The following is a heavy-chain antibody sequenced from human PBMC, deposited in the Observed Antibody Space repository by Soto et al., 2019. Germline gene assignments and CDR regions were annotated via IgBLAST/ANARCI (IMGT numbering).Heavy chain of an antibody. D-gene: IGHD3-10*01. CDR1: GYSFTSYW. CDR2: IDPSDSYT. J-gene: IGHJ5*02. CDR3: ARARSSMVRGVDWFDP. V-gene: IGHV5-10-1*01. Sequence: PGESLKISCKGSGYSFTSYWISWVRQMPGKGLEWMGRIDPSDSYTNYSPSFQGHVTISADKSISTAYLQWSSLKASDTAVYYCARARSSMVRGVDWFDPWGQGTLVTVSS.